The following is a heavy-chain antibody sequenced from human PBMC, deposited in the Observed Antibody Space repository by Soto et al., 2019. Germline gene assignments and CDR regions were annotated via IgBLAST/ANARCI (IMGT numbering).Heavy chain of an antibody. J-gene: IGHJ4*02. CDR1: GFTFSDYY. D-gene: IGHD3-3*01. V-gene: IGHV3-11*01. CDR2: ISSSGSNI. Sequence: PGGSLRLSCAASGFTFSDYYMSWIRQAPGKGLEWLSYISSSGSNIYYADSVKGRFTISRDNAKNSLYLQMNSLRADDTAVYYCATLNNYDFWSGYYFDYWGQGTLVTVSS. CDR3: ATLNNYDFWSGYYFDY.